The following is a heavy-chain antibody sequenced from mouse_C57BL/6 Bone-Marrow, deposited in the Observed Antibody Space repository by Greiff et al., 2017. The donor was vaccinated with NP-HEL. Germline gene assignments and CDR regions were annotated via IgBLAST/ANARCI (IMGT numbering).Heavy chain of an antibody. CDR1: GYTFTSYT. CDR2: INPSCGTT. D-gene: IGHD2-1*01. J-gene: IGHJ2*01. CDR3: ARKWTIYYGTYIDY. Sequence: VQLQQSGAELARPGASVKMSCTASGYTFTSYTMHWVNQRPGQGLEWIGYINPSCGTTKYNPKFKGKATLTADKSSSTAYMQLTSLTSEDSAVDNCARKWTIYYGTYIDYWDQGPALTVSS. V-gene: IGHV1-4*01.